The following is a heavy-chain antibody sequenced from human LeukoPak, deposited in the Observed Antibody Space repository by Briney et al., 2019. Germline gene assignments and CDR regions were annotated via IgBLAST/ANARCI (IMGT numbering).Heavy chain of an antibody. Sequence: PGGSLRLSCAASGFTFSSYWMHWVRQAPGKGLVWASRINTDGSSTSYADSVKGRFTISRDNAKNTLYLQMNSLRAEDTAVYYCARALRGVVPAVSDAFDIWGQGTMVTVSS. CDR3: ARALRGVVPAVSDAFDI. D-gene: IGHD2-2*01. CDR1: GFTFSSYW. V-gene: IGHV3-74*01. J-gene: IGHJ3*02. CDR2: INTDGSST.